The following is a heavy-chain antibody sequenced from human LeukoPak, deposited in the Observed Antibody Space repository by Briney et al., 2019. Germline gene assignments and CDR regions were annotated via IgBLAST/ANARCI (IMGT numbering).Heavy chain of an antibody. J-gene: IGHJ5*01. D-gene: IGHD2-21*02. CDR1: GGTFSSHA. CDR3: AVLSDGAYCGGDCFYLDS. V-gene: IGHV1-69*04. Sequence: GSSVKVSCKASGGTFSSHAMNWVRQAPGQGLEWMGGVIPILDITDYAQKFQGRLTITADKSTGTGYMELSSLRSEDSAVYYCAVLSDGAYCGGDCFYLDSWGQGTLVAVSP. CDR2: VIPILDIT.